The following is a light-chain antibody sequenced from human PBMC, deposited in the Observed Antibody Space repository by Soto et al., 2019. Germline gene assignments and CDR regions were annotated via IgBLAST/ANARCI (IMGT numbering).Light chain of an antibody. J-gene: IGKJ1*01. CDR2: DAS. Sequence: EIVLTQSPATLSLSPGERATLSCRASQGVSSYLAWYQQKPGQAPRLLIYDASNRATGIPDRFSGSGSGTDFTLTISRLEPEDFAVYYCQQYGSSPTTFGQGTKVEIK. CDR3: QQYGSSPTT. V-gene: IGKV3-20*01. CDR1: QGVSSY.